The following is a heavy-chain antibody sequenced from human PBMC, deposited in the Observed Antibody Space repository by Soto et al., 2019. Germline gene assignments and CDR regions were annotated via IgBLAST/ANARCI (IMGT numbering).Heavy chain of an antibody. V-gene: IGHV1-69*06. Sequence: QVQLVQSGAEVKKPGSSVKVSCKASGGTFSNYAISWVRQAPGQGLEWMGGIIPIFGTPNYAQKFQGRVTITADKSTSTVEMEVRNLRSDDAAVYYCAGGCETVGSTNPFAYWGQGTLVTVSS. CDR3: AGGCETVGSTNPFAY. D-gene: IGHD1-26*01. CDR1: GGTFSNYA. J-gene: IGHJ4*02. CDR2: IIPIFGTP.